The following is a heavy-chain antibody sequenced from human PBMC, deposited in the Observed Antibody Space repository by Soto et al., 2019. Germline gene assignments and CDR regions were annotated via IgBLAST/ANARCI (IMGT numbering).Heavy chain of an antibody. CDR1: GYTFTSYA. CDR2: INAGNGNT. CDR3: AREGYSSSWYNDAFDI. J-gene: IGHJ3*02. D-gene: IGHD6-13*01. V-gene: IGHV1-3*01. Sequence: ASVKVSCKASGYTFTSYAMHWVRQAPGQRLEWMGWINAGNGNTKYSQKFQGRVTITRDTSASTAYMELSSLRSEDTAVYYCAREGYSSSWYNDAFDIWGQGTMVTVAS.